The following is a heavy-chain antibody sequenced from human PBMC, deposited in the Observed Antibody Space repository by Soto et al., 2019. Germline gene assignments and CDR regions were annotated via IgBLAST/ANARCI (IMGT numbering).Heavy chain of an antibody. CDR1: GASISYGGFS. D-gene: IGHD5-12*01. Sequence: QLQLQKSGSGVVRTSETLSLTCTVLGASISYGGFSWSWIRQSPGKGLEWIGYINHFESTYFHPSFKSRLSMSIDRSRNMFSLNLSSVTAADMAVYYCVRGGGYDAFDHWGQGVPVTVSS. CDR3: VRGGGYDAFDH. J-gene: IGHJ4*02. CDR2: INHFEST. V-gene: IGHV4-30-2*06.